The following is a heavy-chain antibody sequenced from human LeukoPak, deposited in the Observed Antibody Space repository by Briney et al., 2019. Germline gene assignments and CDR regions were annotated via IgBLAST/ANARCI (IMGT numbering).Heavy chain of an antibody. CDR3: ARGGTYPDFWLTDY. V-gene: IGHV4-34*01. D-gene: IGHD1-14*01. Sequence: PSETLSLTCAGYGGYFSGHYCSWIRQSPGKGLEWIGEIDHGGRTNYNPALKSRVTISIDTSKNQLSLKLSSVTAADTAVYYCARGGTYPDFWLTDYWGQGTLVTVSS. J-gene: IGHJ4*02. CDR2: IDHGGRT. CDR1: GGYFSGHY.